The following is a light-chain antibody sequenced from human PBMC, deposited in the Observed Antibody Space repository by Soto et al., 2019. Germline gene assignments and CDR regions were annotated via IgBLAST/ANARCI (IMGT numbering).Light chain of an antibody. CDR1: KSVSNY. J-gene: IGKJ1*01. Sequence: EIVLSQSPGTLSLSPGERATLACRASKSVSNYLAWYQQKSGQAPRLLIYGASSRASGIPDRFSGSGSGTDFTLTISSLEPEDFAVYYCQLRSNWPQWTFGQGTKVDIK. CDR2: GAS. CDR3: QLRSNWPQWT. V-gene: IGKV3-11*01.